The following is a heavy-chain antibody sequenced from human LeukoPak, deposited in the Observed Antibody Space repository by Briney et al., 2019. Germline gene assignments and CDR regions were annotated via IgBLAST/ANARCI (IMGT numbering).Heavy chain of an antibody. CDR2: INPNSGGT. CDR3: ARGTGYSSRHDY. CDR1: GYTFTGYY. V-gene: IGHV1-2*02. J-gene: IGHJ4*02. D-gene: IGHD6-13*01. Sequence: ASVKVSCKASGYTFTGYYMHWVRQAPGQGLEWMGWINPNSGGTNYAQKLQGRVTMTRDTSISTAYMELSRLRSDDTAVYYCARGTGYSSRHDYWGQGTLVTVSS.